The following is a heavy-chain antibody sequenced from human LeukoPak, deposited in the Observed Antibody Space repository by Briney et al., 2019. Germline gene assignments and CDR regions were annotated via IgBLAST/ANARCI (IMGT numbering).Heavy chain of an antibody. D-gene: IGHD3-10*01. CDR3: ARQKYYYGSGSYYPGNFDY. J-gene: IGHJ4*02. CDR2: IYYSGST. CDR1: GGSISSSSYY. Sequence: SETLSLTCTVSGGSISSSSYYWGWIRQPPGKGLEWIGSIYYSGSTYYNSSLKSRVTISVDTSKNQFSLKLSSVTAADTAVYYCARQKYYYGSGSYYPGNFDYWGQGTLVTVSS. V-gene: IGHV4-39*01.